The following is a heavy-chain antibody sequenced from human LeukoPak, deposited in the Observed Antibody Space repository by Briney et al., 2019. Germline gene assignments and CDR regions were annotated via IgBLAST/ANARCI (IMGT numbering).Heavy chain of an antibody. J-gene: IGHJ4*02. Sequence: PGGSLRLSCAASGFTFSNFAMSWVRQAPGKGLEWVAAISGTGDITHYADSVKGRFTISRDNSKNTLYLKMNSLRAEDTAVYYCAGRSWDCWGQGTLVTVSS. CDR3: AGRSWDC. V-gene: IGHV3-23*01. CDR2: ISGTGDIT. CDR1: GFTFSNFA.